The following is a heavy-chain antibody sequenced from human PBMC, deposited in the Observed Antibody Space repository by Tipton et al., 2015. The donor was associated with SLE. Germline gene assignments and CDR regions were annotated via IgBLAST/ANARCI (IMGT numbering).Heavy chain of an antibody. Sequence: LRLSCAVYGGSFSGYYWSWIRQPPGKGLEWIGEINHSGSTNYNPSLKSRVTISVDTSKNQFSLKLNSVTAADTAVYYCARAPSSSWTAFDYWGQGTLVTVSS. CDR3: ARAPSSSWTAFDY. V-gene: IGHV4-34*01. D-gene: IGHD6-13*01. J-gene: IGHJ4*02. CDR2: INHSGST. CDR1: GGSFSGYY.